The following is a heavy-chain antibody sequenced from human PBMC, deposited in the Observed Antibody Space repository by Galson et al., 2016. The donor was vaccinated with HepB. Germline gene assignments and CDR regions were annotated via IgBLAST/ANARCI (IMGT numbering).Heavy chain of an antibody. V-gene: IGHV4-4*02. CDR2: VYHSGST. CDR3: ARWHFSAGDY. CDR1: GGSIRGITW. D-gene: IGHD2/OR15-2a*01. Sequence: SETLSLTCAVSGGSIRGITWWSWVRQPPGQGLQWIGEVYHSGSTNYNPSLKSRVTISVDMSKNQFSLNPRSVTAADTAVYYCARWHFSAGDYWGQGILVTVSS. J-gene: IGHJ4*02.